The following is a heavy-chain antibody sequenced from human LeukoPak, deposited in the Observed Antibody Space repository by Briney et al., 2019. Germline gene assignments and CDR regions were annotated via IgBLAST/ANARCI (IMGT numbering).Heavy chain of an antibody. J-gene: IGHJ4*02. V-gene: IGHV3-23*01. CDR2: ISGGGDTT. CDR3: VKIAVAGTVFDY. D-gene: IGHD6-19*01. Sequence: TGGSLRLSCAASGFIFSSYAMSWVRQAPGKGLEWVSVISGGGDTTYYADSVKGRFTISRDNAKNTLFLQMNSLRAEDTAVYYCVKIAVAGTVFDYWGQGTLVTVSS. CDR1: GFIFSSYA.